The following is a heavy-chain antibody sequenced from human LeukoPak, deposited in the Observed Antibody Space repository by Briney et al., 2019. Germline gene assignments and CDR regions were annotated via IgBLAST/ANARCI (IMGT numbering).Heavy chain of an antibody. CDR1: GFTFSSYG. CDR3: AREPVAGTAPR. J-gene: IGHJ4*02. Sequence: GRSLRLSCAASGFTFSSYGMHWVRQAPGKGLEWVAVIWYDGSNKYYADSVKGRFTISRDNSKNTLYLQMNSLRAEDTAVYYCAREPVAGTAPRWGQGTLVTVFS. CDR2: IWYDGSNK. V-gene: IGHV3-33*01. D-gene: IGHD6-19*01.